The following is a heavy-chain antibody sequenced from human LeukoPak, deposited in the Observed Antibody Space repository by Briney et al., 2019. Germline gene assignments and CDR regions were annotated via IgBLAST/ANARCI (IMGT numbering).Heavy chain of an antibody. Sequence: PGGSLRLSCAASGFTLSSYSMNWVRQAPGKGLEWVSSISSSSSYIYYADSVKGRFTISRDNAKNSLYLQMNSLRAEDTAVYYCARVRLSGSYRGDSDYWGQGTLVTVSS. D-gene: IGHD1-26*01. V-gene: IGHV3-21*01. J-gene: IGHJ4*02. CDR3: ARVRLSGSYRGDSDY. CDR2: ISSSSSYI. CDR1: GFTLSSYS.